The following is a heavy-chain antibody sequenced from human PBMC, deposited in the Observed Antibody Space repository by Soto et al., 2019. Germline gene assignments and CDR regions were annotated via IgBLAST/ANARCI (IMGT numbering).Heavy chain of an antibody. CDR2: IWSAGLT. D-gene: IGHD2-15*01. CDR1: GFTVSSKY. J-gene: IGHJ5*02. Sequence: VGSLRLSCAASGFTVSSKYMNWVRQALGKGLEWVSIIWSAGLTYYADSVRGRFTISRDISKNILFLQMNNLRAEDSAIYYCARELPPDLWGQGTLVTVSS. CDR3: ARELPPDL. V-gene: IGHV3-53*01.